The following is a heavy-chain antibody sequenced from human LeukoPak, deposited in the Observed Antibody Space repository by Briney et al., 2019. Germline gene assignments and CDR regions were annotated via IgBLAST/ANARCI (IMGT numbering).Heavy chain of an antibody. Sequence: SETLSLTCTVSGGSISSYYWSWIRQSPGKGLECIGYIHYTGSTNYNPSLKSRVTISVETSKNQFSLKLKSVTAADTAVYYCWLQRMVAAYFDSWGQGTLVTVSS. D-gene: IGHD2-15*01. CDR1: GGSISSYY. V-gene: IGHV4-59*12. J-gene: IGHJ4*02. CDR2: IHYTGST. CDR3: WLQRMVAAYFDS.